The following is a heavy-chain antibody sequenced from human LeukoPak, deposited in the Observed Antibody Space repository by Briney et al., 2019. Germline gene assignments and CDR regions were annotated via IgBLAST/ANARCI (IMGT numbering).Heavy chain of an antibody. CDR2: IKSEVDGGTT. D-gene: IGHD2-2*01. CDR1: GFTFSHAW. J-gene: IGHJ3*02. Sequence: GGSLRLSCAVSGFTFSHAWMSWVRQAPGKGLEWVGRIKSEVDGGTTDYAAPVKGRFTIARDDSKNTLYLQMNSLKSEDTAVYYCAKDRLLTDYCSSTSCYNAFDIWGQGTMVTVSS. CDR3: AKDRLLTDYCSSTSCYNAFDI. V-gene: IGHV3-15*01.